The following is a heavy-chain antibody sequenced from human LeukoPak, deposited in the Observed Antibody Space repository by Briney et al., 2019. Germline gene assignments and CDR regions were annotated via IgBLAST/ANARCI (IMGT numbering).Heavy chain of an antibody. CDR3: VTYYVNGGGRGH. D-gene: IGHD3-16*01. CDR2: HNGDP. J-gene: IGHJ4*02. CDR1: GAPVSSGDYH. Sequence: PSETLSLTCTVSGAPVSSGDYHWSWVRQAPGKGLEWIGHNGDPSYNPSLKSRVVISIDTSRNQFSLRLNSVTAADTATYFCVTYYVNGGGRGHWGPGALVTVSS. V-gene: IGHV4-61*08.